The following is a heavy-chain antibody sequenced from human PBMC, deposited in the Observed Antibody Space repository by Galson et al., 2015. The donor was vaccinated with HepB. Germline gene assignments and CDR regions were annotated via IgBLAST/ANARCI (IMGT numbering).Heavy chain of an antibody. Sequence: ETLSLTCAVYGGSFSGYYWSWIRQPPGKGLEWIWEINHSGGTDYNPSLKSRVTISVDTSKNQFSLKLSSVTAADTAVYYCARGSAASARVYYFDYWGQGTLVTVSS. CDR1: GGSFSGYY. CDR2: INHSGGT. CDR3: ARGSAASARVYYFDY. J-gene: IGHJ4*02. V-gene: IGHV4-34*01.